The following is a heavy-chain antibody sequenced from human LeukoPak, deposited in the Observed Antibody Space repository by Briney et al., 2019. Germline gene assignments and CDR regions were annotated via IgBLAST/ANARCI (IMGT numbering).Heavy chain of an antibody. V-gene: IGHV3-23*01. J-gene: IGHJ4*02. Sequence: GGSLRLSCAASGFTFSSYAMHWVRQAPGKGLEWVSAISGSGGSTYYADSVKGRFTISRDNSKNTLYLQMNSLRAEDTALYYCAKDCTSTNCYVDYWGQGTLVTVSS. D-gene: IGHD2-2*01. CDR3: AKDCTSTNCYVDY. CDR1: GFTFSSYA. CDR2: ISGSGGST.